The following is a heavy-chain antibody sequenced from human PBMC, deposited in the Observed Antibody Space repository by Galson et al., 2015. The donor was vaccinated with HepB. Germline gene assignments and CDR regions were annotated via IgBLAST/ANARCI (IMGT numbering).Heavy chain of an antibody. D-gene: IGHD6-6*01. J-gene: IGHJ4*02. V-gene: IGHV3-30*04. Sequence: SLRLSCAASGFTFSSYAMHWVRQAPGKGLEWVAVISYDGSNKYYADSVKGRFTISRDNSKNTLYLQMNSLRAEDTAVYYCARGMSSSSSQIDYWGQGTLVTVSS. CDR3: ARGMSSSSSQIDY. CDR2: ISYDGSNK. CDR1: GFTFSSYA.